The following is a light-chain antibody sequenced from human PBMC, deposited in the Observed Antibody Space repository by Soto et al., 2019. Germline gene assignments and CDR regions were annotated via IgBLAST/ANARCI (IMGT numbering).Light chain of an antibody. J-gene: IGKJ1*01. CDR1: QSISSW. V-gene: IGKV1-5*03. Sequence: DIQMTQSPSTLSASVGDRVTITCRASQSISSWLAWYQQKPGKAPKLLIYKASSLESGVPSRFSGSGSGTKFTLDISSLQPDDFATYYCQQYNSYSGTFGQGTKVEIK. CDR2: KAS. CDR3: QQYNSYSGT.